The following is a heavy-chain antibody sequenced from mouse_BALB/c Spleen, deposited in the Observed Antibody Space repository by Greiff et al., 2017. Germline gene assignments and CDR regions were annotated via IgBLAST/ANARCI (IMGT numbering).Heavy chain of an antibody. CDR1: GFTFSSFG. D-gene: IGHD1-1*01. J-gene: IGHJ2*01. Sequence: EVQGVESGGGLVQPGGSRKLSCAASGFTFSSFGMHWVRQAPEKGLAWVAYISSGSSTIYYADTVKGRFTISRDNPKNTLFLQMTSLRSEDTAMYYCALTDFDYWGQGTTLTVSS. CDR3: ALTDFDY. CDR2: ISSGSSTI. V-gene: IGHV5-17*02.